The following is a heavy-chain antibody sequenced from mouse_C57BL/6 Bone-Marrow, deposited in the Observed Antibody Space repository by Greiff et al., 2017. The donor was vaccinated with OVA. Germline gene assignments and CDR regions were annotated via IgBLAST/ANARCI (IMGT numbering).Heavy chain of an antibody. Sequence: VQLKESVAELVRPGASVKLSCTASGFNIKNTYMHWVKQRPEQGLEWIGRIDPANGNTKYAPKFPGKATITADTSSNTAYLQLSSLTSEDTAIYYCARRHGSRRYYFDYWGQGTTLTVSS. CDR1: GFNIKNTY. J-gene: IGHJ2*01. D-gene: IGHD1-1*01. V-gene: IGHV14-3*01. CDR2: IDPANGNT. CDR3: ARRHGSRRYYFDY.